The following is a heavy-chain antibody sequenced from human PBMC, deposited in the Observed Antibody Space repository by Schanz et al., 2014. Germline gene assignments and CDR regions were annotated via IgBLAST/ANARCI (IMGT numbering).Heavy chain of an antibody. CDR3: AKGRFGELSAFDI. CDR2: IGTSGGT. CDR1: GLIFSNYV. D-gene: IGHD3-10*01. J-gene: IGHJ3*02. V-gene: IGHV3-23*01. Sequence: EVQLLESGGGLVQPGGSLKLSCAASGLIFSNYVMSWVRQAPGKGLEWVSTIGTSGGTNYAESVKGRFTISRDSSKNTLYLQMNSLRAEDTAVYYCAKGRFGELSAFDIWGQGTMVTVSS.